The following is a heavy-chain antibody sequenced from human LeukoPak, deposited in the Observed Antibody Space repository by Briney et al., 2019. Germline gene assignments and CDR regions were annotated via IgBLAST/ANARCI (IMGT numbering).Heavy chain of an antibody. CDR3: ARLSDTAMVQDTILFDY. D-gene: IGHD5-18*01. Sequence: SETLSLTCAVYGGSFSGYSWSWIRQPPGKGLEWIGEINHTRSTNYNPSLKSRVSISVDTSKNQFSLKLSSVTAADTAVYYCARLSDTAMVQDTILFDYWGQGTLVTVSS. V-gene: IGHV4-34*01. CDR1: GGSFSGYS. J-gene: IGHJ4*02. CDR2: INHTRST.